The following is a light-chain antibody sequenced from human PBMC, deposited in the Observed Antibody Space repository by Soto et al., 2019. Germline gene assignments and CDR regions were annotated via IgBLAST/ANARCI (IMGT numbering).Light chain of an antibody. Sequence: DILVTQSPSSLSPSVGDRVTITCQASQDISKYLNWYQQKPGTPPKLLIYHSSNLETGVPSRFSGSGSGTHFILTISSLQPEDIATYFCQQYDSFPRTFGQGTKLDLK. CDR3: QQYDSFPRT. V-gene: IGKV1-33*01. CDR1: QDISKY. J-gene: IGKJ2*01. CDR2: HSS.